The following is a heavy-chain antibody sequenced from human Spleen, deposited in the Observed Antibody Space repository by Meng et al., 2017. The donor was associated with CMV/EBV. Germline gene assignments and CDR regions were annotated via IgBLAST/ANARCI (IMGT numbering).Heavy chain of an antibody. CDR1: GGTFSSYA. Sequence: SVKVSCKASGGTFSSYAISWVRQAPGQGLEWMGGIIPILGIANYAQKFQGRVTITRNTSISTAYMELSSLRSEDTAAYYCVRGTGHCSSTSCSSGYWGQGTLVTVSS. CDR2: IIPILGIA. CDR3: VRGTGHCSSTSCSSGY. V-gene: IGHV1-69*10. J-gene: IGHJ4*02. D-gene: IGHD2-2*01.